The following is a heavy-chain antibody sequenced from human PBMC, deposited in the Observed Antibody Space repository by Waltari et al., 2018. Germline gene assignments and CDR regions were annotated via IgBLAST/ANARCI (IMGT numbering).Heavy chain of an antibody. CDR2: IYPGDSDY. CDR1: GSSFAGDW. V-gene: IGHV5-51*01. CDR3: ARLALGFFDY. Sequence: EVQLVQSGAEVKKPGESLRISCQGSGSSFAGDWIGWVRQVPGEGLEWMGNIYPGDSDYRYSPSFRGQVTVSADRATNTAYLQWNNLQASDTAIYYCARLALGFFDYWGQGTLVTVSS. J-gene: IGHJ4*02. D-gene: IGHD3-16*01.